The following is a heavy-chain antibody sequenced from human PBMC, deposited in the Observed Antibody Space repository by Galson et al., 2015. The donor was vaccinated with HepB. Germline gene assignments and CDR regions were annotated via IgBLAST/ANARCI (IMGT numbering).Heavy chain of an antibody. CDR2: INGGNGDT. CDR1: GYSFSAYS. V-gene: IGHV1-3*01. D-gene: IGHD5-12*01. Sequence: SVKVSCKASGYSFSAYSIYWVRQAPGQRLEWMGRINGGNGDTKYSQKFQGRVAITRDTLASTAYMELNSLTSEDTVVYYCARGYEYFDYWGQGTLVTVTA. CDR3: ARGYEYFDY. J-gene: IGHJ4*02.